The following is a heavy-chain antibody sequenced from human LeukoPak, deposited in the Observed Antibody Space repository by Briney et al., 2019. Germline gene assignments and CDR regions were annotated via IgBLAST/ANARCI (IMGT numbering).Heavy chain of an antibody. CDR1: GGSFSGYY. CDR3: ARGRTTYYGSGSYSFPRGMDV. J-gene: IGHJ6*02. V-gene: IGHV4-34*01. CDR2: INHSGST. D-gene: IGHD3-10*01. Sequence: SETLSFTCAVYGGSFSGYYWSWIRQPPGKGLEWIGEINHSGSTNYNPSLKSRVTISVDTSKNQFSLKLSSVTAADTAVYYCARGRTTYYGSGSYSFPRGMDVWGQGTTVTVSS.